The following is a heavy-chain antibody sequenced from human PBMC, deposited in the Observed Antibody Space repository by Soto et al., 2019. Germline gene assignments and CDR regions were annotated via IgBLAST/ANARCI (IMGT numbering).Heavy chain of an antibody. CDR2: INHSGST. CDR3: AREPTVTEMGFDF. J-gene: IGHJ4*02. D-gene: IGHD4-17*01. Sequence: QVQLQQWGAGLLKPSETLSLTCAVYGGSFSGYYWSWIRQPPGKGLECIGEINHSGSTNYNPSLKRRGTISVDTSKNRFSLKLCSVTAADTAVYYCAREPTVTEMGFDFWGQGTLVTVCS. V-gene: IGHV4-34*01. CDR1: GGSFSGYY.